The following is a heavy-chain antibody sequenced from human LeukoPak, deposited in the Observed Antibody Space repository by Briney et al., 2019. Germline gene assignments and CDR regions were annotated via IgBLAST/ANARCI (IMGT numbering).Heavy chain of an antibody. CDR1: GGSISSGSYY. V-gene: IGHV4-61*02. D-gene: IGHD1-1*01. CDR3: ARVNRGGTTGTVDWFDP. CDR2: IYTSGST. J-gene: IGHJ5*02. Sequence: ASQTLSLTCTVSGGSISSGSYYWSWIRQPGGKGLEWTGRIYTSGSTNYNPSLKSRVTISVDTSKNQFSLKLSSVTAADTAVYYCARVNRGGTTGTVDWFDPWGQGTLVTVSS.